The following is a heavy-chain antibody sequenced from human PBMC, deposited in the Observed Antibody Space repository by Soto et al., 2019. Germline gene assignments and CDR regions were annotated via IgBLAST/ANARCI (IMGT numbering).Heavy chain of an antibody. CDR3: ATVGASGWLKPFDS. CDR2: IIPLLAIS. D-gene: IGHD6-19*01. Sequence: QVHLVQSGAEVKKPGSSVKFSCKAPEGPFSRYTISWVRQAPGQGPEWMGRIIPLLAISNYARQFQGRVTITADKSTSTTYMELRRLRSEETAIYYCATVGASGWLKPFDSGGQGTLVTVSS. V-gene: IGHV1-69*04. CDR1: EGPFSRYT. J-gene: IGHJ4*02.